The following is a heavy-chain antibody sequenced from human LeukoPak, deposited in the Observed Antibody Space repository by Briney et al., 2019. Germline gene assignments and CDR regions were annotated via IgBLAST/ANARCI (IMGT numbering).Heavy chain of an antibody. V-gene: IGHV3-7*01. J-gene: IGHJ3*02. D-gene: IGHD3-3*01. CDR1: GFTFSNYW. CDR3: ARELDDAFDI. Sequence: GGSLRLSCAASGFTFSNYWMSWVRQAPGKGLEWVANIKEDGSDKYHVDSVKGRFTISRDNAKNSLYLQMNSLRAEDTAVYYCARELDDAFDIWGQGTMVTVSS. CDR2: IKEDGSDK.